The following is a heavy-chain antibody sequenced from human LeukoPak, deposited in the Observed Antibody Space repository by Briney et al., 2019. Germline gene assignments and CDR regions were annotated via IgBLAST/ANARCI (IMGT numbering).Heavy chain of an antibody. J-gene: IGHJ4*02. V-gene: IGHV1-69*05. D-gene: IGHD6-6*01. CDR2: IIPIFGTA. CDR1: GGTFSSYA. Sequence: SVKVSCKASGGTFSSYAISWVRQAPGQGLEWMGGIIPIFGTANYAQKFQGRVTITTDESTSTAYMELSSLRSEDTAVYYCARDLITLSIAALDYWGQGTLVTVSS. CDR3: ARDLITLSIAALDY.